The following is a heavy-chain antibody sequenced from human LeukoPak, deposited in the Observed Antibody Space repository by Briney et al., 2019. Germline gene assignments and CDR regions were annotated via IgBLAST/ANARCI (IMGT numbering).Heavy chain of an antibody. CDR1: GFTFSSYS. J-gene: IGHJ3*02. CDR2: ISGSGGST. CDR3: AKDRGVGGVGATRPNKPFDI. D-gene: IGHD1-26*01. Sequence: PGGSLRLSCAASGFTFSSYSMNWVRQAPEKGLEWVSAISGSGGSTYYADSVKGRFTISRDNSKNTLYLQMNSLRAEDTAVYYCAKDRGVGGVGATRPNKPFDIWGQGTMVTVSS. V-gene: IGHV3-23*01.